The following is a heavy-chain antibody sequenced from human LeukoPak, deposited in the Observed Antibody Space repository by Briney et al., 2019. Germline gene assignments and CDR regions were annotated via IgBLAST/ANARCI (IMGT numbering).Heavy chain of an antibody. J-gene: IGHJ6*02. V-gene: IGHV4-59*01. CDR3: ARERIAVAATRSSYYYYGMDV. CDR1: GGSISSYY. CDR2: IYYSGST. D-gene: IGHD6-19*01. Sequence: NPSETLSLTCTVSGGSISSYYWSWIRQPPGKGLEWMGYIYYSGSTNYNPSLKSRVTISVDTSKTQFSLKLSSVAAADTAVYYCARERIAVAATRSSYYYYGMDVWGQGTTVTVSS.